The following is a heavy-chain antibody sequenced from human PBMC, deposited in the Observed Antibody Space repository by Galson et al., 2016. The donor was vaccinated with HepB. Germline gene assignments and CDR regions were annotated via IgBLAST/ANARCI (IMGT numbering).Heavy chain of an antibody. CDR1: GFSLNSVGEA. Sequence: PALVKPTQTLSLTCTFTGFSLNSVGEAVAWIRQAPGKAPEWLALIYWNDNVRYRPSLKTRLTITKDTSKDQVVLRMTDMDPVDTATYFCAHRGVMTMALDTFDVWGQGTLVTVSS. CDR2: IYWNDNV. V-gene: IGHV2-5*01. D-gene: IGHD5-24*01. CDR3: AHRGVMTMALDTFDV. J-gene: IGHJ3*01.